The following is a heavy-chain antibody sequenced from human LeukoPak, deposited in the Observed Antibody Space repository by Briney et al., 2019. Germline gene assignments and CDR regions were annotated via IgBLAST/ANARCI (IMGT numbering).Heavy chain of an antibody. CDR1: GGSISSSSYY. CDR2: IYHSGTT. J-gene: IGHJ4*02. CDR3: ASQDILAAADTDF. D-gene: IGHD6-13*01. Sequence: PSETLSLTCTVSGGSISSSSYYWIWIRQPPGKGLEGIGSIYHSGTTYYNPSLKSRVTISVDTSKNQFSLKLSSVTAADTAIYYCASQDILAAADTDFWGQGTLVTVSS. V-gene: IGHV4-39*01.